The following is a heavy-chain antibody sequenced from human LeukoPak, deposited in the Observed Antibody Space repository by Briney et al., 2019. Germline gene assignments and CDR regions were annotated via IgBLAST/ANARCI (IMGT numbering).Heavy chain of an antibody. V-gene: IGHV4-59*11. CDR2: IYYSGST. J-gene: IGHJ3*02. D-gene: IGHD3-16*01. CDR1: GGSISSHY. Sequence: ASETLSLTSTVSGGSISSHYWSWLRQPPGKGLEWIGYIYYSGSTNYNPSLKRRVTISVDTSKNQFSLKLSSVTAADTAVYYCARESLAADAFDIWGQGTMVTVSS. CDR3: ARESLAADAFDI.